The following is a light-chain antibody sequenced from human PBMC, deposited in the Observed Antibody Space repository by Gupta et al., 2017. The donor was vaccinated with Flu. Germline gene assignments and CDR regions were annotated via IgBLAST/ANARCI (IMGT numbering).Light chain of an antibody. V-gene: IGKV4-1*01. CDR2: WAS. CDR1: QSVLYKSNNKNY. Sequence: INCKSSQSVLYKSNNKNYLAWYQQKPGQPPKLLIYWASTRESGVPDRLSGSGSGTDFTLTISSLQAEDVAVYYCQQYYSTPTFGQGTKVEIK. CDR3: QQYYSTPT. J-gene: IGKJ1*01.